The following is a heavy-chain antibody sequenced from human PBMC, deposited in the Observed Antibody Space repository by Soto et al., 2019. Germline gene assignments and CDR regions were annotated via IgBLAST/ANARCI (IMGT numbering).Heavy chain of an antibody. CDR2: ISPYNGKT. Sequence: ASVKVSCKASGYSFTTYGIFWVRQAPGQGLEWMGWISPYNGKTNYAQNLQGRVSMTTDTSTTTAYMELRSLRSDDTAVYYCARPYDSSQSPRFDYWGQGTLVTVSS. D-gene: IGHD3-22*01. V-gene: IGHV1-18*01. J-gene: IGHJ4*02. CDR3: ARPYDSSQSPRFDY. CDR1: GYSFTTYG.